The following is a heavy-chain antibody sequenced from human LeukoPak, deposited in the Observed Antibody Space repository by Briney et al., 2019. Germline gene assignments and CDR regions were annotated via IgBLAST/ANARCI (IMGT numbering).Heavy chain of an antibody. D-gene: IGHD5-12*01. CDR1: GFTFSSYA. J-gene: IGHJ4*02. CDR3: AKATNVDIVATNLDY. Sequence: GGSLRLSCAASGFTFSSYAMSWVRQAPGKGLEWVSAISGSGGSTYYADSVRGRFTISRDNSKNTLYLQMNSLRAEDTAVYYCAKATNVDIVATNLDYWGQGILVTVSS. V-gene: IGHV3-23*01. CDR2: ISGSGGST.